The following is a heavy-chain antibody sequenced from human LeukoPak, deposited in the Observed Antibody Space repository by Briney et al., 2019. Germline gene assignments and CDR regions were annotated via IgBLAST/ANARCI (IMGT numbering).Heavy chain of an antibody. CDR3: AASPDYYDSSGYFSDAFDI. CDR2: ISYDGSNK. J-gene: IGHJ3*02. CDR1: GFTFSSYG. V-gene: IGHV3-30*03. D-gene: IGHD3-22*01. Sequence: PGGSLRLSCAASGFTFSSYGMHWVRQAPGKGLEWVAVISYDGSNKYYADSVKGRFTISRDNSKNTLYLQMNSLRAEDTAVYYCAASPDYYDSSGYFSDAFDIWGQGTMVTVSS.